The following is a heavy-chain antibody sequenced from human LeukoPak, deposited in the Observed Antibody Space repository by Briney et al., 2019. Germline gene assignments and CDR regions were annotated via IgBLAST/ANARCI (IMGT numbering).Heavy chain of an antibody. J-gene: IGHJ4*02. CDR1: GYTFTSYG. CDR2: ISAYNGNT. V-gene: IGHV1-18*04. CDR3: ARAVSRQNPHLYGY. Sequence: ASVKVSCKASGYTFTSYGISWVRQAPGQGLEWMGWISAYNGNTNYAQKLQGRVTMTTDTSTSTAYMELRSLRSDDTAVYYCARAVSRQNPHLYGYRGQGTLVTVSS. D-gene: IGHD2-8*01.